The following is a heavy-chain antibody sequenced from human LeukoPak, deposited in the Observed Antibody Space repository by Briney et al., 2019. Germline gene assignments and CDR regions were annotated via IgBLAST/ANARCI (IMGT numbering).Heavy chain of an antibody. CDR3: ARDFNKAATSPGY. J-gene: IGHJ4*02. Sequence: ASVKVSCKASGLTFSNYGITWVRQAPGQGLEWVGWISAYDGNTNYAQKFQGRVTMTTDTSTSTAHMELRSLRYDDTAVYCARDFNKAATSPGYWGQGTLVTVSS. V-gene: IGHV1-18*01. D-gene: IGHD2-15*01. CDR2: ISAYDGNT. CDR1: GLTFSNYG.